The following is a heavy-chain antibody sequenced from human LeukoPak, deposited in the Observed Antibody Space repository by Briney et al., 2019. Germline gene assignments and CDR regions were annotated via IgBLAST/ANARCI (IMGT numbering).Heavy chain of an antibody. CDR3: ARDWDDSSGYYFARVDAFDI. D-gene: IGHD3-22*01. Sequence: TGGSLRLSCAASGFTFSSYWMSWVRQAPGKGLEWVANIKQDGSEKYYVDSVKGRFTISRDNAKNSLYLQMNSLRAEDTAVYYCARDWDDSSGYYFARVDAFDIWGQGTMVTVSS. J-gene: IGHJ3*02. V-gene: IGHV3-7*01. CDR2: IKQDGSEK. CDR1: GFTFSSYW.